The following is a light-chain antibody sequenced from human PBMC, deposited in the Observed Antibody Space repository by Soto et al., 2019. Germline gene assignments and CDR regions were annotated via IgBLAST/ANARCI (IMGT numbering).Light chain of an antibody. CDR2: EGS. CDR1: SIDVGSYNL. V-gene: IGLV2-23*01. CDR3: CSYAGSSTLVV. Sequence: QSALTQPASVSGSPGQSITISCTGTSIDVGSYNLVSWYQQHPGKAPKLMIYEGSKRPSGVSNRFSGSKSGNTASLTISGLQAEDEADYYCCSYAGSSTLVVFGGGTKLTVL. J-gene: IGLJ2*01.